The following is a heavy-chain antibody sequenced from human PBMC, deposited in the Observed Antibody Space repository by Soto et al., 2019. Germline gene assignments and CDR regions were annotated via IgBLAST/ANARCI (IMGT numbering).Heavy chain of an antibody. J-gene: IGHJ5*02. CDR1: GFTFSSYT. Sequence: GGSLRLSCAASGFTFSSYTMNWVRQAPGKGLEWVSSISSSSSYIYYVDSVKGRFTISRDNAKNSLYLQMNSLRAEDTAVYYCARVLFSGYDNNWFDPWGQGTLVTVSS. D-gene: IGHD5-12*01. V-gene: IGHV3-21*01. CDR3: ARVLFSGYDNNWFDP. CDR2: ISSSSSYI.